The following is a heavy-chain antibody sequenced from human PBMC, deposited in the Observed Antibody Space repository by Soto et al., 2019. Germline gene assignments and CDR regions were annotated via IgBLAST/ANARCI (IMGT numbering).Heavy chain of an antibody. V-gene: IGHV4-59*01. J-gene: IGHJ6*02. D-gene: IGHD3-10*01. CDR2: IYYSGST. Sequence: SETLSLTCTVSGGSISSYYWSWIRQPPGKGLEWIGYIYYSGSTNYNPSLKSRVTISVDTSKNQFSLKLSSVTAADTAVYYCASGRLWSGRYYYYGMDVWGQGTTVTVSS. CDR3: ASGRLWSGRYYYYGMDV. CDR1: GGSISSYY.